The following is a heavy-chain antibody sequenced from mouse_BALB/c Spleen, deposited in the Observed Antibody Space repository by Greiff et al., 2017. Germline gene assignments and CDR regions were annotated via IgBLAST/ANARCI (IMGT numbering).Heavy chain of an antibody. J-gene: IGHJ3*01. V-gene: IGHV2-9*02. D-gene: IGHD2-1*01. Sequence: QVHVKQSGPGLVAPSQSLSITCTVSGFSLTSYGVHWVRQPPGKGLEWLGVIWAGGSTNYNSALMSRLSISKDNSKSQVFLKMNSLQTDDTAMYYCARDNYGNYVWFAYWGQGTLVTVSA. CDR3: ARDNYGNYVWFAY. CDR2: IWAGGST. CDR1: GFSLTSYG.